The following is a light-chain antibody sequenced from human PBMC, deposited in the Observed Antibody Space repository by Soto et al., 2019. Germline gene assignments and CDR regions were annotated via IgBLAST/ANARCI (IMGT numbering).Light chain of an antibody. V-gene: IGLV2-14*01. CDR3: SSYTSSSTLAYV. CDR2: DVS. CDR1: SSDVGGYNY. Sequence: QSALTQPASVSGSPGQSITISCTGTSSDVGGYNYVSWYQQHPGKAPKLMIYDVSNRPSGVSNRFSGSKSGNTASLTISGLQAEDEADYYCSSYTSSSTLAYVFGTGTQLTVL. J-gene: IGLJ1*01.